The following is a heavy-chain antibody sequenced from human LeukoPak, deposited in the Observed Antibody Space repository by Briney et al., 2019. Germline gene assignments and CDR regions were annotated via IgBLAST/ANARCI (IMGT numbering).Heavy chain of an antibody. D-gene: IGHD4-17*01. V-gene: IGHV3-23*01. CDR3: ASQTTVKYYFDY. Sequence: GGSLRLSCAASGFTFSSYGMSWVRQAPGKGLEWVSTITGSGGGTFYADSVKGRFTISRDNSKNTLYLQLNSLRGEDTAVYYCASQTTVKYYFDYWGQGTLVTVSS. CDR1: GFTFSSYG. J-gene: IGHJ4*02. CDR2: ITGSGGGT.